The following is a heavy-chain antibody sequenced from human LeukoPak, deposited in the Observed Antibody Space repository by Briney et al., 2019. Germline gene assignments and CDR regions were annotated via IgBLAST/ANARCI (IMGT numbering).Heavy chain of an antibody. CDR3: GRVYCSTTSCYDYYDYYMDV. D-gene: IGHD2-2*01. V-gene: IGHV3-20*04. CDR1: GFSFDDYG. CDR2: TNWDGAST. J-gene: IGHJ6*03. Sequence: PGGSLRLSCAASGFSFDDYGMRWVRHVPGKGLDGVSGTNWDGASTGYADSVKGRFTISRDNVKNFVYLQMNSLRVEDTAVYFCGRVYCSTTSCYDYYDYYMDVWGKGTTVTAAS.